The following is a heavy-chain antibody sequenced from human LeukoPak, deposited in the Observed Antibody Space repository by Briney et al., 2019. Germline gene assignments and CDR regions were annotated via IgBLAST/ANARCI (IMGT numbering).Heavy chain of an antibody. J-gene: IGHJ5*02. D-gene: IGHD6-19*01. Sequence: GGSLRLSCAASGIAFGDSAMYWVRQAPGKGLECVSVITDSYNTYYGDSVKGRFTVSRDNSRKTLYLQMNSLRVDDTALYYCVKGACSSGCSGNHWGQGTRVIVSS. V-gene: IGHV3-23*01. CDR3: VKGACSSGCSGNH. CDR1: GIAFGDSA. CDR2: ITDSYNT.